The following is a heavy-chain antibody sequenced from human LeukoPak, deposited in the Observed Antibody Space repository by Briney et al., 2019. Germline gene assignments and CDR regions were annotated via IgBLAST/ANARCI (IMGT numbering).Heavy chain of an antibody. CDR1: GFTFSSYA. D-gene: IGHD3-22*01. V-gene: IGHV3-30-3*01. CDR2: ISYDGSNK. CDR3: ARGTTRITMIDVDY. Sequence: QPGRSLRLSCAASGFTFSSYAMHWVRQAPGKGLEWVAVISYDGSNKYYADSVKGRFTISRDNSKNTLYLQMNSLRAEDTAVYYCARGTTRITMIDVDYWGQGTLVTVSS. J-gene: IGHJ4*02.